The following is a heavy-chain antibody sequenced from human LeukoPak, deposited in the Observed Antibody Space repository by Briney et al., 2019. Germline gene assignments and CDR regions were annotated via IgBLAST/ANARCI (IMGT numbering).Heavy chain of an antibody. CDR1: GGSFSGYY. CDR2: ISHSGST. V-gene: IGHV4-34*01. Sequence: SETLSLTCAVYGGSFSGYYWSWIRQPPGKGLEWIGEISHSGSTNYNPSLKSRVAISVDTSKNQFSLKLSSVTAADTAVYYCASGSGWSDFDYWGQGTLVTVSS. D-gene: IGHD6-19*01. J-gene: IGHJ4*02. CDR3: ASGSGWSDFDY.